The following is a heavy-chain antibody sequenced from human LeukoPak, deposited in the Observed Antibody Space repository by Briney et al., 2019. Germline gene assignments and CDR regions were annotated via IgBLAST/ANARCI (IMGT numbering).Heavy chain of an antibody. Sequence: PSETMFFTCAVQDRSFSGYYRSWIHQPPKKGLGWIGVINHSGSKNYNPSLKSRVTISLDSSRNQLSLRLSLVTAVDTAVYYCAWGRTVLAAAGNIDYCGQGCLLTASS. CDR3: AWGRTVLAAAGNIDY. J-gene: IGHJ4*02. CDR2: INHSGSK. D-gene: IGHD6-13*01. CDR1: DRSFSGYY. V-gene: IGHV4-34*01.